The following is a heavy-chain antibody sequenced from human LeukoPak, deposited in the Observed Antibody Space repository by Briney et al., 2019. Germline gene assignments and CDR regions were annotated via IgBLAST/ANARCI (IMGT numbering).Heavy chain of an antibody. D-gene: IGHD5-18*01. CDR1: GFSLSTSAMR. CDR3: AREHVDTPMVLDY. J-gene: IGHJ4*02. Sequence: SGPALVKPTQTLTLTRTFSGFSLSTSAMRVSWVRQPPGKALEWLARIDWDDNKFYSASLMTRLTISKDTSTNQVVIVMTNMDPVDTATYYCAREHVDTPMVLDYWGPGTLVTVSS. CDR2: IDWDDNK. V-gene: IGHV2-70*04.